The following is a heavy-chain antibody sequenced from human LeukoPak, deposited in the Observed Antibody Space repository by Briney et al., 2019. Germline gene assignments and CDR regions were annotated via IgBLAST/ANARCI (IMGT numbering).Heavy chain of an antibody. Sequence: PSETLSLTCTVSGGSISSYYWSWIRQPAGKGLEWIGRIYTSGSTNYNPSLKSRVTMSVDTSKNQFSLKLSSVTAADTAVYYCARGLGGIAAAGLEYYYYMDVWGKGTTVTVSS. CDR1: GGSISSYY. J-gene: IGHJ6*03. CDR3: ARGLGGIAAAGLEYYYYMDV. D-gene: IGHD6-13*01. CDR2: IYTSGST. V-gene: IGHV4-4*07.